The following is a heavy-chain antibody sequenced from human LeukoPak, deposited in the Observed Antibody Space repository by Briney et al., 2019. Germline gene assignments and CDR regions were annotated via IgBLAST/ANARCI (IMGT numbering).Heavy chain of an antibody. D-gene: IGHD3-22*01. CDR2: ISAYNGNT. Sequence: ASVKVSCKASGYTFTSYGISWVRQAPGQELEWMGWISAYNGNTNYAQKLQGRVTMTTDTSTSTAYMELRSLRSDDTAVYYCARDAYDSSGYYPDAFDIWGQGTMVTVSS. V-gene: IGHV1-18*01. CDR1: GYTFTSYG. J-gene: IGHJ3*02. CDR3: ARDAYDSSGYYPDAFDI.